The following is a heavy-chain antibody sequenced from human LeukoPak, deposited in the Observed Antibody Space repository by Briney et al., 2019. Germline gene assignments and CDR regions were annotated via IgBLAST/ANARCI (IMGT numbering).Heavy chain of an antibody. CDR1: GGSFSGYY. CDR3: ARRGYDFWSGYTTKYNWFDP. D-gene: IGHD3-3*01. J-gene: IGHJ5*02. Sequence: SETLSLTCAVYGGSFSGYYWSWIRQPPGKGLEWIGEINHSGSTNYNPSLKGRVTISVDTSKNRFSLKLSSVTAADTAVYYCARRGYDFWSGYTTKYNWFDPWGQGTLVTVSS. V-gene: IGHV4-34*01. CDR2: INHSGST.